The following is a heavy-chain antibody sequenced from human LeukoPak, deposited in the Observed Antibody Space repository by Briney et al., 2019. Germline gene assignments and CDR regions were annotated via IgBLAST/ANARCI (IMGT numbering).Heavy chain of an antibody. J-gene: IGHJ4*02. D-gene: IGHD4-11*01. CDR2: ISYDGSNK. V-gene: IGHV3-30*18. CDR1: GFTLSSYG. CDR3: AKILPDTVTADY. Sequence: GGTLRLSCAASGFTLSSYGMYWVRQPPGKGLEWVGVISYDGSNKYYADSVKGRFTISRDNSKNTLYLQMNSLRAEDTAVYYCAKILPDTVTADYWGQGTLVTVSS.